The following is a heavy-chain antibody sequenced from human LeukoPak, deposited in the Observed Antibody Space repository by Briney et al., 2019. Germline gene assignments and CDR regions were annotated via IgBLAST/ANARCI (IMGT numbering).Heavy chain of an antibody. CDR1: GGSISSNSYY. J-gene: IGHJ6*03. CDR2: IYYSGST. Sequence: SEALSLTCAVSGGSISSNSYYWGWIRQPPGKGLEWIGSIYYSGSTNYNPSLKSRVTISVDTSKNQFSLKLSSVTAADTAVYYCARKGYYDSSGYYRRYYYYYMDVWGKGTTVTISS. V-gene: IGHV4-39*07. D-gene: IGHD3-22*01. CDR3: ARKGYYDSSGYYRRYYYYYMDV.